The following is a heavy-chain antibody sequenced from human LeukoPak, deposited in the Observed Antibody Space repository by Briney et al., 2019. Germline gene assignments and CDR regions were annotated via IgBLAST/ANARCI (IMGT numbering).Heavy chain of an antibody. CDR1: GGSISSYY. D-gene: IGHD2-21*01. CDR3: ARGCVYCGGAHWYFDL. J-gene: IGHJ2*01. CDR2: IYYSGST. V-gene: IGHV4-59*01. Sequence: SETLSLTCTVSGGSISSYYWSWIRQPPGKGLEWIGYIYYSGSTNYNPSLKSRVTISVDTSKIQFSLMLSSVTAADTAVYYCARGCVYCGGAHWYFDLWGRGTLVTVSS.